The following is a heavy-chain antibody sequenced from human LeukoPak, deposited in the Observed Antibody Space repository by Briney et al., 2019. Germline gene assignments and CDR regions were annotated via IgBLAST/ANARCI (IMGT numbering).Heavy chain of an antibody. CDR1: GGSISSGGYY. V-gene: IGHV4-39*07. D-gene: IGHD4-23*01. CDR3: ARDRADSGGNGFDY. CDR2: IYYSGST. Sequence: SETLSLTCTVSGGSISSGGYYWGWIRQPPGKGLEWIGSIYYSGSTYYNPSLKSRVTISVDTSKNQFSLKLTAVTAADTAIYYCARDRADSGGNGFDYWGQGTLVTVSS. J-gene: IGHJ4*02.